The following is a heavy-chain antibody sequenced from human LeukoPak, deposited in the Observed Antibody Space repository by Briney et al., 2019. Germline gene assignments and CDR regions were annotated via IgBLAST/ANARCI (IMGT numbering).Heavy chain of an antibody. CDR2: IYYSGST. CDR3: ARARTSQQLVPIIWFDP. Sequence: SETLSLTCTVSGGSISSYYWSWIRQPPGKGLEWIGYIYYSGSTNYNPSLKSRATISVDTSKNQFSLKLSSVTAADTAVYYCARARTSQQLVPIIWFDPWGQGTLVTVSS. V-gene: IGHV4-59*01. D-gene: IGHD6-13*01. CDR1: GGSISSYY. J-gene: IGHJ5*02.